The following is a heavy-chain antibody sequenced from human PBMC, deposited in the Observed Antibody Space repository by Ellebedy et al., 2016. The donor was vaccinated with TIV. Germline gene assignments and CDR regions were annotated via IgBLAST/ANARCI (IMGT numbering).Heavy chain of an antibody. J-gene: IGHJ4*02. V-gene: IGHV1-18*04. CDR2: VSVSNGQT. Sequence: AASVTVSCKASGYTFTGYYMHWVRQAPGQGLEWMGWVSVSNGQTHDAQNFQGRVIMTVETSTDTAYMELRSLRYDDTAVYYCARHNGYESDYWGQGTLVTVSS. CDR3: ARHNGYESDY. CDR1: GYTFTGYY. D-gene: IGHD5-12*01.